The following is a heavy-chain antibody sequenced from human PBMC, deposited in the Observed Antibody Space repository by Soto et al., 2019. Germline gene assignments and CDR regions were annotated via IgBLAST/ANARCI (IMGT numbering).Heavy chain of an antibody. D-gene: IGHD3-10*01. Sequence: GGSLRLSCAASGFTFSSYAMSWVRQAPGKGLEWVSAISGSGGSTYYADSVKGRFTISRDNSKNTLYLQMNSLRAEDTAVYYCAKDEREYYYGSGVFWGQGTLVTVSS. V-gene: IGHV3-23*01. CDR1: GFTFSSYA. CDR2: ISGSGGST. CDR3: AKDEREYYYGSGVF. J-gene: IGHJ4*02.